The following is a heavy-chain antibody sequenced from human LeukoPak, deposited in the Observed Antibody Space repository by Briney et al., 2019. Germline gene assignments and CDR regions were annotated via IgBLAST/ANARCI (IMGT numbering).Heavy chain of an antibody. CDR2: IYSGGST. D-gene: IGHD2-21*02. Sequence: GGSLRLSCAASGFTVSSNYMSWVRQAPGKGLEWVSVIYSGGSTYYADSVKGRFTISRDNSKNTLYLQMNSLRAEDTAVYYCATARHYCGGDCYPHYWGQGTLVTVSS. J-gene: IGHJ4*02. CDR3: ATARHYCGGDCYPHY. V-gene: IGHV3-66*01. CDR1: GFTVSSNY.